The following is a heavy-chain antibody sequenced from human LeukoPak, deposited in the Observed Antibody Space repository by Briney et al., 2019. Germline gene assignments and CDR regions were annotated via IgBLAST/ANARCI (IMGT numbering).Heavy chain of an antibody. Sequence: PSGTLSLTCAVSGGSISSSNWWSWVRQPPGKGPEWIGEIYHSGSTNYNPSLKSRVTISVDKSKNQFSLKLSSVTAADTAVYYCASLADYYGSGSYYRNDYWGQGTLVTVSS. V-gene: IGHV4-4*02. CDR1: GGSISSSNW. CDR2: IYHSGST. CDR3: ASLADYYGSGSYYRNDY. D-gene: IGHD3-10*01. J-gene: IGHJ4*02.